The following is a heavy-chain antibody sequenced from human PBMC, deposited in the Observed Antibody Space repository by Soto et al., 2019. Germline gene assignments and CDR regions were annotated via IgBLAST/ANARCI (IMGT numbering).Heavy chain of an antibody. Sequence: SETLSLTCSVSGGSISNSDYFWGWIRQPPGKGLEWIGHILYTGSAYYNPSLESRVTISVDTSKNQFSLKLSSVTAADTAVYYCARHNGPLYVGYYYDMDVWGQGTTVTVSS. CDR1: GGSISNSDYF. D-gene: IGHD3-16*01. J-gene: IGHJ6*02. V-gene: IGHV4-39*01. CDR3: ARHNGPLYVGYYYDMDV. CDR2: ILYTGSA.